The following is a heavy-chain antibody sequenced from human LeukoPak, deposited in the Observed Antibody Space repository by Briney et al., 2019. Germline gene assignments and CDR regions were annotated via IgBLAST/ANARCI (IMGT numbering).Heavy chain of an antibody. Sequence: PGGSLRLSCAASGFTFGSYAMNWVRQAPGKGLEWVSVLSGSGDTTYYADSVKGRFTISRDNSKNTLYLQMNSLRAEDTALYYCARDYDYGDYPGYWGQGTLVTVSS. D-gene: IGHD4-17*01. CDR1: GFTFGSYA. V-gene: IGHV3-23*01. CDR2: LSGSGDTT. CDR3: ARDYDYGDYPGY. J-gene: IGHJ4*02.